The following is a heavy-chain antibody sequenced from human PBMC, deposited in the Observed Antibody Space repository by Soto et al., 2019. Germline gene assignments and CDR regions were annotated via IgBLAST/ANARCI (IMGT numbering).Heavy chain of an antibody. D-gene: IGHD6-13*01. J-gene: IGHJ4*02. V-gene: IGHV3-30*18. Sequence: HPGGSLRLSCAASGFPFSSYGMHWVRQAPGKGLEWVAVISNDGSNTYYGDSVKGRFTISRDNSENTLYLQMNSLGAADTAVYYCAKEPPAIVAGGFDSWGQGTLVTVSS. CDR1: GFPFSSYG. CDR3: AKEPPAIVAGGFDS. CDR2: ISNDGSNT.